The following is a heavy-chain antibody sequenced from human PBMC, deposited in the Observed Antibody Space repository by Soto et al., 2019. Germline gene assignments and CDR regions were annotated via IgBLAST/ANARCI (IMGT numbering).Heavy chain of an antibody. CDR2: ISGSGGST. CDR1: GFTFSSYA. Sequence: GGSLRLSCAASGFTFSSYAMSGVRQAPGKGLEWVSAISGSGGSTYYADSVKGRFTISRDNSKNTLYLQMNSLRAEDTAVYYCAKDKNRITGTALDYWGQGTLVTVSS. J-gene: IGHJ4*02. CDR3: AKDKNRITGTALDY. V-gene: IGHV3-23*01. D-gene: IGHD1-20*01.